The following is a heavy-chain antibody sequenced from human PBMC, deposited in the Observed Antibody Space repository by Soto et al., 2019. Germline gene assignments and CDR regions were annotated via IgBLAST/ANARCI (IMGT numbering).Heavy chain of an antibody. J-gene: IGHJ6*02. D-gene: IGHD2-2*02. CDR3: ASFLRHPKVDCSSTSCYSDYYGMDV. V-gene: IGHV1-46*01. Sequence: GASVKVSCKASGYTFTSYYMHWVRQAPGQGLEWMGITNPSGGSTSYAQKFQGRVTMTRDTSTSTVYMELSSLRSEDTAVYYCASFLRHPKVDCSSTSCYSDYYGMDVWGQGTTVTVSS. CDR2: TNPSGGST. CDR1: GYTFTSYY.